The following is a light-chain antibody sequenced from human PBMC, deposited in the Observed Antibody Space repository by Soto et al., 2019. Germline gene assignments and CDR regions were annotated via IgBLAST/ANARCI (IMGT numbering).Light chain of an antibody. CDR1: QSVSIY. V-gene: IGKV3-11*01. Sequence: THSPATLSLSPGERATLSCRASQSVSIYLAWYQQRPGQAPRLLXYDAYNRATGIPARFSGSGSGTDFTLTISSLEPEDFAVYYCQQSSNWPPITCGQGTRLEIK. J-gene: IGKJ5*01. CDR3: QQSSNWPPIT. CDR2: DAY.